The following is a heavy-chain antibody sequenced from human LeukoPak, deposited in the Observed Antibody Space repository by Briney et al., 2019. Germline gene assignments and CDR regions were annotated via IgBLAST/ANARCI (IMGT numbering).Heavy chain of an antibody. CDR2: IKSKTDGGTT. D-gene: IGHD3-10*01. J-gene: IGHJ3*02. V-gene: IGHV3-15*01. CDR3: PTRYYFVSGSLRAFDI. Sequence: GGSLRLSCAASGFTFSNAWMSWVRQAPGKGLEWVGRIKSKTDGGTTDYAAPVKGRFTISRDDSKNTLYLQMNSLKTEDTAVYNCPTRYYFVSGSLRAFDIWGQGKLVTVSS. CDR1: GFTFSNAW.